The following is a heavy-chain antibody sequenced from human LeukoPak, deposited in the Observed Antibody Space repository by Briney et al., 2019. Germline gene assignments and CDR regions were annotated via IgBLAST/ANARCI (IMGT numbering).Heavy chain of an antibody. CDR2: TSSSSSYI. Sequence: GGSLRLSCAASGFTFSSYSMNWVRQAPGKGLEWVSSTSSSSSYIYYADSVKGRFTISRDNAKNSLYLQMNSLRAEDTAVYYCARDRNQIVGATTFDYWGQGTLVTVSS. CDR3: ARDRNQIVGATTFDY. D-gene: IGHD1-26*01. V-gene: IGHV3-21*01. J-gene: IGHJ4*02. CDR1: GFTFSSYS.